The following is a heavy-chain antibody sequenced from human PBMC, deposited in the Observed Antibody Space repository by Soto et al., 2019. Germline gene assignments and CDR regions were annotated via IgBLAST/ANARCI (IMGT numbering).Heavy chain of an antibody. CDR1: GGSIRNYY. CDR2: IYYGGST. V-gene: IGHV4-59*01. J-gene: IGHJ4*02. CDR3: ARGYCSCGNCYRPGFDS. Sequence: QVQLQESGPGLVKPSETLSLTCTVSGGSIRNYYWSWIRQPPGKGLEWIAYIYYGGSTNYDPSLKSRVTISADTSKNQFSLRLSSVTAADTGVYYCARGYCSCGNCYRPGFDSWGQGTLVTVSS. D-gene: IGHD2-15*01.